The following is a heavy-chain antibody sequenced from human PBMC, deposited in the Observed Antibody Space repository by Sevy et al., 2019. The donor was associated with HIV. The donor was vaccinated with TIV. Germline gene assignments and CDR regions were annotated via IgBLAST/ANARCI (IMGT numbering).Heavy chain of an antibody. Sequence: GGSLRLSFAASGFTFSSYSMNWVRQAPGKGLEWVSSISSSSSYIYYADSVKGRFTISRDNAKNSLYLQMNSLRAEDTAVYYCARAPYYYGSGSYLEYYYGMDVWGQGTTVTVSS. J-gene: IGHJ6*02. D-gene: IGHD3-10*01. V-gene: IGHV3-21*01. CDR3: ARAPYYYGSGSYLEYYYGMDV. CDR1: GFTFSSYS. CDR2: ISSSSSYI.